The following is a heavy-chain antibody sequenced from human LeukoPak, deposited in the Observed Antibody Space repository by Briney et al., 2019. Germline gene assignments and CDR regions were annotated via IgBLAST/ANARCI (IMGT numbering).Heavy chain of an antibody. CDR1: GFTFDDYT. J-gene: IGHJ4*02. Sequence: PGGSLRLSCAASGFTFDDYTMHWVRQAPGKGLEWVSLITRDGGSTYYADSVKGRFTFSRDNSKNSLYLQMNSLRTEDTALYYCARTGLGLYSFDYWGQGTLVTVSS. CDR3: ARTGLGLYSFDY. CDR2: ITRDGGST. D-gene: IGHD3/OR15-3a*01. V-gene: IGHV3-43*01.